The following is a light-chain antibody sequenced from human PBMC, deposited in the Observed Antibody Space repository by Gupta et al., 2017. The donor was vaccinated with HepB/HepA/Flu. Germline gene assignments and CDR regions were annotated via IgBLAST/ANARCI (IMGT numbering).Light chain of an antibody. CDR3: QQYYTDPIT. Sequence: DIVITQSTDSLAVSLGERTTITCRSSQTLLNGSTNKNHLAWYKQEGGQPPKLLLDWASTRESGVPDRGSGSVSVTDFTLTISSLQAEDVALYYCQQYYTDPITFGQGTRLEIQ. V-gene: IGKV4-1*01. CDR1: QTLLNGSTNKNH. J-gene: IGKJ5*01. CDR2: WAS.